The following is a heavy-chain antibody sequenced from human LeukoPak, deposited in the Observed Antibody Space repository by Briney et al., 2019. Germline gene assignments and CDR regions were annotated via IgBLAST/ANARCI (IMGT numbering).Heavy chain of an antibody. CDR1: GYTFTNYA. CDR2: INTNTGNP. CDR3: ARRGYSYGQYYFDY. V-gene: IGHV7-4-1*02. J-gene: IGHJ4*02. Sequence: ASVKVSCKSSGYTFTNYAMNWVRQAPGQGLEWMGWINTNTGNPTYAQGFTGRFVFPVDTSVSTAYLQISNLKAEDTAVYYCARRGYSYGQYYFDYWGQGTLVTVSS. D-gene: IGHD5-18*01.